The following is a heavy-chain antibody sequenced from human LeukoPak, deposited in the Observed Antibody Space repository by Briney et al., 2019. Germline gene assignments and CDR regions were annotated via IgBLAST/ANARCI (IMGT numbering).Heavy chain of an antibody. CDR3: ATTGSGSYYDY. Sequence: GRSLRLSCAASGFTFSKYGMHWVRQAPGKGLEWVAIISYDGSNKYYTDSVKGRFTISRDNTKNTLFLQMNSLRAEDTAVYYCATTGSGSYYDYWGQGTLVTVSS. V-gene: IGHV3-30*03. D-gene: IGHD1-26*01. J-gene: IGHJ4*02. CDR1: GFTFSKYG. CDR2: ISYDGSNK.